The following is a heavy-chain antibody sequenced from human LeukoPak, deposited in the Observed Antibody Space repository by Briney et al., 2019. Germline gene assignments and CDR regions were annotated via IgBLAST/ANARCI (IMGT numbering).Heavy chain of an antibody. CDR2: ISISGNMI. Sequence: GGSLRLSCAASGFTFSSYSMNWVRQAPGKGLEWVSYISISGNMIYYADSVKGRFTISRDNAKNSLYLQMNSLRAEDTAVYYCARGPGELSNYWGQGTLVTVSS. CDR3: ARGPGELSNY. CDR1: GFTFSSYS. V-gene: IGHV3-48*04. D-gene: IGHD3-10*01. J-gene: IGHJ4*02.